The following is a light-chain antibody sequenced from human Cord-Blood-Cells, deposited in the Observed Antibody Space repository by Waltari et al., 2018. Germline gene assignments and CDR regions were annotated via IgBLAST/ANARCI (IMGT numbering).Light chain of an antibody. CDR1: SSHIGVGYD. Sequence: QSVLTQPPSVSGAPGQRVPIPCTGSSSHIGVGYDLPWYQQLPGTAPKLLIYGNSNRPSGVPDRFSGSKSGTSASLAITGLQAEDEADYYCQSYDSSLSGWVFGGGTKLTVL. CDR2: GNS. J-gene: IGLJ3*02. CDR3: QSYDSSLSGWV. V-gene: IGLV1-40*01.